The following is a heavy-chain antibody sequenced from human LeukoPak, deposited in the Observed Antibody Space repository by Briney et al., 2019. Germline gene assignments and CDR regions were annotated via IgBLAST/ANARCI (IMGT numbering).Heavy chain of an antibody. CDR2: INPNSGGT. D-gene: IGHD2-21*01. CDR3: ARADRLDGGPYLIGP. CDR1: GYTFTDYY. J-gene: IGHJ5*02. Sequence: ASVKVSCKASGYTFTDYYMHWVRQAPGQGLEWMGWINPNSGGTNYAQRFQGRVTMTRDTSISAAHMELSSLRSDDTAVYYCARADRLDGGPYLIGPWGQGTLVTVSS. V-gene: IGHV1-2*02.